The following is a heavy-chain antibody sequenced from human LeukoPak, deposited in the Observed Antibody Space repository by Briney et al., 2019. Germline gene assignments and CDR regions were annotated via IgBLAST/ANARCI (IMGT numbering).Heavy chain of an antibody. Sequence: GGSLRLSCAASGFTFSSYSMNWVRQGPGKGLEWVSYISSSSSTIYYADSVKGRFTISRDNAKDSPYLQMNSLRDEDTAVYYCARRIASYYYGLDVWGQGTTVTVSS. CDR1: GFTFSSYS. CDR3: ARRIASYYYGLDV. J-gene: IGHJ6*02. CDR2: ISSSSSTI. D-gene: IGHD2-15*01. V-gene: IGHV3-48*02.